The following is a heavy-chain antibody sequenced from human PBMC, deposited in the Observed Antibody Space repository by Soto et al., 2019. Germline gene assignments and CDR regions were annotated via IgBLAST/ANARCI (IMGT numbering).Heavy chain of an antibody. CDR3: ARDPLAARSSYYYYYGMDV. CDR2: IIPIFGTA. J-gene: IGHJ6*02. Sequence: QVQLVQSGAEVKKPGSSVKVSCTASGGTFSSYAISWVRQAPGQGLEWMGGIIPIFGTANYAQKFQGRVTITADESTSTAYMELSSLRSEDTAVYYCARDPLAARSSYYYYYGMDVWGQGTTVTVSS. D-gene: IGHD6-6*01. CDR1: GGTFSSYA. V-gene: IGHV1-69*01.